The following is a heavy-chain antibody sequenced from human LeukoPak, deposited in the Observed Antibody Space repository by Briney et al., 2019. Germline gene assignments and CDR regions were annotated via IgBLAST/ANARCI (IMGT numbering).Heavy chain of an antibody. CDR3: AREGFVTQGLDAFDI. CDR1: GFTFSSYS. D-gene: IGHD3-10*01. V-gene: IGHV3-21*01. Sequence: GGSLRLSCAASGFTFSSYSMNWVRQAPGKGLEWVSSISSSSSYIYYADSVKGRFTISRDNAKNSLYRQMNSLRAEDTAVYYCAREGFVTQGLDAFDIWGQGTMVTVSS. J-gene: IGHJ3*02. CDR2: ISSSSSYI.